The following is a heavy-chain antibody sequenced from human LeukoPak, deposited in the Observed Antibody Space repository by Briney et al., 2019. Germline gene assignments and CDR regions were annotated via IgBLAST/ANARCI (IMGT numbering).Heavy chain of an antibody. Sequence: PSETLSLTCTVSGGSISSSSYYWGWIRQPPGKGLEWIGSIYYSGSTYSNPSLQSRVTISIDTSKNQFSLRLNSVTAADTAMYYCVKSGGYGLIDYWGQGTLVTVSS. CDR2: IYYSGST. CDR3: VKSGGYGLIDY. J-gene: IGHJ4*02. V-gene: IGHV4-39*01. CDR1: GGSISSSSYY. D-gene: IGHD1-26*01.